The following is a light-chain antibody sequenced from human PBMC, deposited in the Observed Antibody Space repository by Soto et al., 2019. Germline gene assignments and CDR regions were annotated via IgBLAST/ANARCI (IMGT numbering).Light chain of an antibody. CDR2: AAS. V-gene: IGKV3-20*01. CDR1: QSVSVNS. CDR3: QQYGSSPQT. Sequence: EIVLTQSPGTLSLSPGERATLSCRASQSVSVNSLAWYQQKGGQAPRLLIYAASTRATGVPDRFSGTGSGTDFTLTISRLEPEDFAVYYCQQYGSSPQTFGQGTKVEIK. J-gene: IGKJ1*01.